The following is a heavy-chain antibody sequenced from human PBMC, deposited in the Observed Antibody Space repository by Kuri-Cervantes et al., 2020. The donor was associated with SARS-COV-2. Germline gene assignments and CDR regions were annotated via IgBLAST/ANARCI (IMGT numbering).Heavy chain of an antibody. CDR3: ARDPYSSSWYRYYYGMDV. CDR1: GLPLYSYS. D-gene: IGHD6-13*01. Sequence: GTPSPTCAGFGLPLYSYSMNWVRQAPGKGLEWVSSISSSSRYIYYANSVKGRFTISRDNAQHSLYPQMNSLRAEDTAVYYCARDPYSSSWYRYYYGMDVWGQGTTVTVSS. J-gene: IGHJ6*02. V-gene: IGHV3-21*01. CDR2: ISSSSRYI.